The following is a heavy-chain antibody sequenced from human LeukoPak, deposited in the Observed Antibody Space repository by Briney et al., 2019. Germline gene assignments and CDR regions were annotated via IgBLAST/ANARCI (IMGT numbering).Heavy chain of an antibody. D-gene: IGHD1-26*01. CDR2: INPNSGGT. CDR1: GYTFTGYY. J-gene: IGHJ6*03. CDR3: ARDSRSGSYLYYYYMDV. V-gene: IGHV1-2*02. Sequence: ASVKVSCKASGYTFTGYYMHWVRQAPGQGLEWMGWINPNSGGTNYAQKFQGRVTMTRDTSISTAYMELSRLRSDDTAVYYCARDSRSGSYLYYYYMDVWGKGTTVTVSS.